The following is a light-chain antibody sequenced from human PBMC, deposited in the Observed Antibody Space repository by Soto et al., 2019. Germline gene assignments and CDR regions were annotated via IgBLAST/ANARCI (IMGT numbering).Light chain of an antibody. V-gene: IGKV3D-15*01. Sequence: EVVMTQTPVTLSLSPGDTVTLSCRASQSVSRSLAWYQQTPGQAPRILVYGASTRATGIPDRFSGSGSGTEFTLTISSLQSEDFAIYFCQQYDMWPRTFGKGTKV. CDR2: GAS. CDR3: QQYDMWPRT. CDR1: QSVSRS. J-gene: IGKJ1*01.